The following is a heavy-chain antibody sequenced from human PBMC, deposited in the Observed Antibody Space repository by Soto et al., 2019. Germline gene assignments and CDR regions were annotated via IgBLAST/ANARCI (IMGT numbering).Heavy chain of an antibody. CDR3: ARPADSYAESDS. J-gene: IGHJ5*01. Sequence: SETLSLTCTVSGGSISSRDYYWGWIRQPPGKGLEWIGTTYYRGSSHYNPSLKSRVAVSLDTSKNQISLKLSSVTAADTAVYYCARPADSYAESDSWRPGTLVTVS. CDR1: GGSISSRDYY. V-gene: IGHV4-39*01. CDR2: TYYRGSS. D-gene: IGHD5-18*01.